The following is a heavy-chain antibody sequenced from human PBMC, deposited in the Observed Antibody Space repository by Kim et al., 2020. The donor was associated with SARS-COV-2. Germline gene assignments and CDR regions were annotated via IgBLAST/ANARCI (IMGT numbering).Heavy chain of an antibody. D-gene: IGHD4-17*01. CDR2: GSNK. V-gene: IGHV3-33*06. Sequence: GSNKYYADSVKGRFTISRDNSKNTLYLQMNSLRAEDTAVYYCANNYGFDYWGQGTLVTVSS. CDR3: ANNYGFDY. J-gene: IGHJ4*02.